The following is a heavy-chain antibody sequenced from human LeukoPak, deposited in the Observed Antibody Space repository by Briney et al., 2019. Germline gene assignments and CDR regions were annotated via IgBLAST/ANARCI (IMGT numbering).Heavy chain of an antibody. CDR1: GGSISSGSYY. V-gene: IGHV4-61*02. CDR2: IYTSGST. CDR3: ASETESIAAPFYYYYYMDV. J-gene: IGHJ6*03. D-gene: IGHD6-6*01. Sequence: SETLSLTCTVSGGSISSGSYYWSWIRQPAGKGLEWIGRIYTSGSTNYNPSLKSRVTISVDTSKNQFSLKLSSVTAADTAVYYCASETESIAAPFYYYYYMDVWGKGTTVTVSS.